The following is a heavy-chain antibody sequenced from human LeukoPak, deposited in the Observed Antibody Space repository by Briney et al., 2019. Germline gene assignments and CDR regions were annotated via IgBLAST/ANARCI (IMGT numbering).Heavy chain of an antibody. V-gene: IGHV3-74*01. J-gene: IGHJ4*02. CDR2: IGRDGDNT. Sequence: GGSLRLSCAASGFTFSSYWMYWVRQAPGKGLVWVSHIGRDGDNTNYADSVKGRFTVSRDNTKNTLYLHMKSLGAEDTAVYFCTRDFWGIDYWGQGTLVTVSS. CDR3: TRDFWGIDY. D-gene: IGHD7-27*01. CDR1: GFTFSSYW.